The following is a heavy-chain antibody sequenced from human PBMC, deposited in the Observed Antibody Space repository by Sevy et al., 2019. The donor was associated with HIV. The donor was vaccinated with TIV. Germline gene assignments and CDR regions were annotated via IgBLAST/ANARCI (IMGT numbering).Heavy chain of an antibody. Sequence: GGSLRLSCAAPGFTFDDYAMHWVRQAPGKGLEWVSGISWNSGSIGYADSVKGRFTISRDNAKNSLYLQMNSLRAEDTALYYCAKGTRYYYYGMGVWGQGTTVTVSS. J-gene: IGHJ6*02. CDR3: AKGTRYYYYGMGV. CDR2: ISWNSGSI. CDR1: GFTFDDYA. V-gene: IGHV3-9*01.